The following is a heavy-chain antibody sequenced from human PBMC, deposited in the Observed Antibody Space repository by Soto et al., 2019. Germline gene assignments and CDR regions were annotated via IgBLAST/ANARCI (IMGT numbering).Heavy chain of an antibody. CDR2: INHSGST. Sequence: QVQLQQWGAGLLKPSETLSLTCAVYGGSFSGYYWSWISQPPGKGLEWIGEINHSGSTNYNPSLKSRVTISVDTSKNQFSLKLSSVTAADTAVYYCARGSMIVLGDYWGQGTLVTVSS. V-gene: IGHV4-34*01. CDR3: ARGSMIVLGDY. CDR1: GGSFSGYY. J-gene: IGHJ4*02. D-gene: IGHD3-22*01.